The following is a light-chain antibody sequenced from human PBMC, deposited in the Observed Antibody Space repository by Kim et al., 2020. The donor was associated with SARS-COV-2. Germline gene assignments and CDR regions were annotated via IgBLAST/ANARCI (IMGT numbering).Light chain of an antibody. V-gene: IGKV1-39*01. J-gene: IGKJ2*01. CDR1: HFINTY. Sequence: DIQMTQSPSSLSASVGDRVTITCRASHFINTYLNWYQQKPGKAPRLLINVASTLQSGVPSRFSGSGSGTDFTLTISSLQPEDFATYYCQQSYNTLYTCGQETKLEI. CDR2: VAS. CDR3: QQSYNTLYT.